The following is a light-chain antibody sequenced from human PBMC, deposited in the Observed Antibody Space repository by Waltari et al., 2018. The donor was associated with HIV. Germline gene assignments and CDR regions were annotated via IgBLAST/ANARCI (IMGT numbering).Light chain of an antibody. CDR1: SNNVGFQG. CDR2: RNN. J-gene: IGLJ3*02. CDR3: SAWDSSLSAWV. Sequence: QSGLTQPPSVSKGLRPTATLTCTGNSNNVGFQGAAWLQQHQGHPPKLLSYRNNNRPSGVSERVSASRSGNSASLTITGLQPEDEADYYCSAWDSSLSAWVFGGGTKLTVL. V-gene: IGLV10-54*01.